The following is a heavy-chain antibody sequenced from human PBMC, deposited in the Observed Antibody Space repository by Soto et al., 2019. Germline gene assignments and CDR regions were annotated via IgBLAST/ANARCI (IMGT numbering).Heavy chain of an antibody. J-gene: IGHJ5*02. Sequence: QVQLVQSGAEVKKPGSSVKVSCNASGATFSNYAITWVLLAPGQGLEWAAIIIPIFGTTNVAQKFQGRVTRPAAASTTTAFMELSGLRSDDTAVYFCGRDARAEGYFGNWLDPWGQGTLVTVSS. D-gene: IGHD1-26*01. V-gene: IGHV1-69*15. CDR2: IIPIFGTT. CDR3: GRDARAEGYFGNWLDP. CDR1: GATFSNYA.